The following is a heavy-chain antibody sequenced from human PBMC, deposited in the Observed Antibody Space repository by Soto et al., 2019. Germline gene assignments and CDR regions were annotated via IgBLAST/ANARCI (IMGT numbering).Heavy chain of an antibody. V-gene: IGHV3-23*01. CDR1: GFTFSSYA. CDR2: ISGSGGST. D-gene: IGHD3-22*01. Sequence: PGGSLRLSCAASGFTFSSYAMTWVRQAPGKGLEWVSTISGSGGSTYYADSVKGRFTISRDNSKNTLYLQMNSLRAEDTAVYYCAKSTGVTRYYYDSRGYYPFDYWGQGTLVTVS. CDR3: AKSTGVTRYYYDSRGYYPFDY. J-gene: IGHJ4*02.